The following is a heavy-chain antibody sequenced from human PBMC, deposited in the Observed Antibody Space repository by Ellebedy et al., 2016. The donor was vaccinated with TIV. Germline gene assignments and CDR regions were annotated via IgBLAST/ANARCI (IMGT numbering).Heavy chain of an antibody. V-gene: IGHV5-51*01. CDR1: GYSFTNYW. J-gene: IGHJ3*02. CDR2: ISPADSDL. Sequence: KVSCKGFGYSFTNYWIVWVRHMPGKGLEWIGIISPADSDLRYSPSFQGQVTFSADTSISTAYLQWSTLKAADTAMYYCARQSQGGGESGVFDIWGQGTMVTVSS. CDR3: ARQSQGGGESGVFDI. D-gene: IGHD3-16*01.